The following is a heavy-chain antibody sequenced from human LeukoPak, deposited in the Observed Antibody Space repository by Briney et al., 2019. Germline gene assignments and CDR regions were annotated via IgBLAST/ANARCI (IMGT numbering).Heavy chain of an antibody. CDR3: AKDPRSNYGDCFDY. J-gene: IGHJ4*02. CDR2: IRYDGSNK. CDR1: GFTFSSYG. D-gene: IGHD4-17*01. Sequence: GGSLRLSCAASGFTFSSYGMHWVRQAPGKGLEWVAFIRYDGSNKYYADSVKGRFTISRDNSKNTLYLQMNSLRAEDTAVYYCAKDPRSNYGDCFDYWGQGTLVTVSS. V-gene: IGHV3-30*02.